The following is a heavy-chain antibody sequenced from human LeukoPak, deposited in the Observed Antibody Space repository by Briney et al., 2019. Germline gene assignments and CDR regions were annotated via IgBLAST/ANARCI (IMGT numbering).Heavy chain of an antibody. Sequence: DSVKVSCKASGYSFTTYEINWVRQVVGQGLEWMGWMKPDSGDTGLAQRFEGRFTMTVNTSINTAYMELSSLKFEDTGVYYCARQYFRTWSGLYTYTWLDPWGQGTLVTVS. CDR2: MKPDSGDT. CDR1: GYSFTTYE. CDR3: ARQYFRTWSGLYTYTWLDP. V-gene: IGHV1-8*01. J-gene: IGHJ5*02. D-gene: IGHD3-3*01.